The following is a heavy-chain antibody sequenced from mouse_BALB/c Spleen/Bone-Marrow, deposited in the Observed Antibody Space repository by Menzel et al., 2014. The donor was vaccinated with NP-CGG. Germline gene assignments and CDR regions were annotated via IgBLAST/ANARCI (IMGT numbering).Heavy chain of an antibody. V-gene: IGHV1-54*01. J-gene: IGHJ4*01. CDR2: INPGSGGT. CDR1: GYAFNNYL. D-gene: IGHD4-1*01. Sequence: VQLQQSGAELVRPGTSEKVSCKASGYAFNNYLIEWVKQRPGQGLEWIGVINPGSGGTKYNEKFKGEATLTADKSSSTAYMQLSSLTSDDSAVYFCARCLTGTSAMDYWGQGTSVTVSS. CDR3: ARCLTGTSAMDY.